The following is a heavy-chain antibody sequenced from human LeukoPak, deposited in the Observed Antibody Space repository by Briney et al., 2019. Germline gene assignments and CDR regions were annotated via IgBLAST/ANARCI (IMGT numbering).Heavy chain of an antibody. V-gene: IGHV3-11*06. D-gene: IGHD1-1*01. CDR2: ISGNSGDT. CDR1: GFTFSDSY. J-gene: IGHJ4*02. Sequence: GGSLRLSCAASGFTFSDSYMTWVRQAPGKGLEWLSYISGNSGDTNYADSVKGRFTTSRDNAKNSLYLQTNSLRVEDTAVYYCARDPRTVRIWGQGTLVTVSS. CDR3: ARDPRTVRI.